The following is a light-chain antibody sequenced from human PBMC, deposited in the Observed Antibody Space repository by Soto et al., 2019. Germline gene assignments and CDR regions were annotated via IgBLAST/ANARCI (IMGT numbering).Light chain of an antibody. CDR1: SSDVGGYNY. J-gene: IGLJ1*01. Sequence: QSVLTQPPSASGCPGQSVAISGTGTSSDVGGYNYVSWYQQHPGKAPKLMIYEVNKRPSEVPDRFSGSKSGNTAPLTVSGLQAEDEADYYCSSYAGSSNVFGTGTKVTVL. V-gene: IGLV2-8*01. CDR2: EVN. CDR3: SSYAGSSNV.